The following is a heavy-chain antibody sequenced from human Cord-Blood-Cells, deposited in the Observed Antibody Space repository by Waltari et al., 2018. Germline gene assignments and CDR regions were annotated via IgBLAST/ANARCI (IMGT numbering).Heavy chain of an antibody. CDR1: GGSVRGYY. V-gene: IGHV4-34*01. CDR3: ARRAFYYYDSSGYYY. Sequence: QVQLQQGGAGLLKPSGTLSRTCAAYGGSVRGYYWSWISQPPGKGLEWIGEINHSGSTNYNPSLKSRVTISVDTSKNQFSLKLSSVTAADTAVYYCARRAFYYYDSSGYYYWGQGTLVTVSS. D-gene: IGHD3-22*01. CDR2: INHSGST. J-gene: IGHJ4*02.